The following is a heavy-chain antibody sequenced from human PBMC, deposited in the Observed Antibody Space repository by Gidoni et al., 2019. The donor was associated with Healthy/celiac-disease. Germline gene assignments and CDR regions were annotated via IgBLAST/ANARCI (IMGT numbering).Heavy chain of an antibody. Sequence: QVKLVQSGAEVTKHGASVKVSCKASGYTFTSYYMHWVRQAPGQGLEWMGIITPSGGNTSYPQKFQGRVTMTRDTSTSTVYLGLSSLRSEDTAVYYCARDYGEEAFDIWGQGTMVTVSS. J-gene: IGHJ3*02. CDR1: GYTFTSYY. V-gene: IGHV1-46*03. CDR3: ARDYGEEAFDI. CDR2: ITPSGGNT. D-gene: IGHD4-17*01.